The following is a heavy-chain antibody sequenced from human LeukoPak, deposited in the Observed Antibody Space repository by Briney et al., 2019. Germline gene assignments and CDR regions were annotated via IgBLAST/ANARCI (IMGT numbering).Heavy chain of an antibody. D-gene: IGHD5-18*01. CDR2: IYYSGST. J-gene: IGHJ4*02. Sequence: PSETLSLTCTVSGGSISSSSYYWGWIRQPPGKGLEWIGSIYYSGSTYYNPSLKSRVTISVDTSKNQFSLRLSSVTAADTAVYYCASGLGIQLWPFDYWGQGTLVTVSS. CDR1: GGSISSSSYY. CDR3: ASGLGIQLWPFDY. V-gene: IGHV4-39*07.